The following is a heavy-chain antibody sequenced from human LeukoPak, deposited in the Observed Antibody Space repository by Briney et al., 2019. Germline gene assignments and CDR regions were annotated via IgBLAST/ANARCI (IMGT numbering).Heavy chain of an antibody. V-gene: IGHV3-7*01. D-gene: IGHD3-3*01. J-gene: IGHJ4*02. Sequence: QPGGSLRLSCAASGFTFSSYWMSWVRQAPGKGLEWVANIKQDGSEKYYVDSVKGRFTISRDNAKNSLYLQMNSLRAEDTAVYYGARDSWSGCLDYWGQGTLVTVSS. CDR1: GFTFSSYW. CDR3: ARDSWSGCLDY. CDR2: IKQDGSEK.